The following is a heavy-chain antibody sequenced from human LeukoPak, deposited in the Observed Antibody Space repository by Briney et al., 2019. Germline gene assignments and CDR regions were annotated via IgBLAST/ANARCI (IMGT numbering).Heavy chain of an antibody. CDR2: IKQDGSEK. CDR3: ARKTYYYDNVKGWFGP. V-gene: IGHV3-7*03. CDR1: GFTFSTYW. J-gene: IGHJ5*02. Sequence: GGSLRLSCAASGFTFSTYWMSWVRQVPGKGLECVANIKQDGSEKYYVDSVKGRFTISRDNAENSLYLEMNSLRVEDTAVYYCARKTYYYDNVKGWFGPWGQGTLVTVSS. D-gene: IGHD3-22*01.